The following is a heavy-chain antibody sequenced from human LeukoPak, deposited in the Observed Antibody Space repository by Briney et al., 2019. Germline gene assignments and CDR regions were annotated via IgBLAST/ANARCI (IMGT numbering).Heavy chain of an antibody. CDR1: GFTFSGYW. CDR3: ARARYCSGGSCHYFDY. CDR2: IKQDGNEK. J-gene: IGHJ4*02. V-gene: IGHV3-7*03. D-gene: IGHD2-15*01. Sequence: PGGSLRLFCAASGFTFSGYWMSWVRQAPGKGLEWVANIKQDGNEKYYVDSVKGRFSISRDNTKNSLYLQMNSLRAEDTAVYYCARARYCSGGSCHYFDYWGQGTLVTASS.